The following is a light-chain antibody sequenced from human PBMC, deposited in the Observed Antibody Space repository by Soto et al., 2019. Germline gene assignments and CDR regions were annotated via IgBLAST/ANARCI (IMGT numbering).Light chain of an antibody. J-gene: IGKJ1*01. CDR1: QSVDNN. Sequence: EIVMTQSPVTLSASPGESATLSCRASQSVDNNVAWYQQKPGQAPRLLIVGSFARATGIPARFSGSGSGTDFTLTISSLQPEDFATYYCQQSYSTPWTFGQGTKVDIK. CDR2: GSF. V-gene: IGKV3-15*01. CDR3: QQSYSTPWT.